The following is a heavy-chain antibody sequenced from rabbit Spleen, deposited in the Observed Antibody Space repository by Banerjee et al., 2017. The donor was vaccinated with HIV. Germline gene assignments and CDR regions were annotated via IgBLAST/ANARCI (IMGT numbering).Heavy chain of an antibody. CDR3: ARAENFDRYATDLGL. CDR2: VNGGGSGTT. V-gene: IGHV1S45*01. J-gene: IGHJ4*01. CDR1: GFDFSSYW. Sequence: QQQLEESGGGLVQPGGSLTLSCKVSGFDFSSYWIWWVRQAPGKGLEWIACVNGGGSGTTHYATWAKGRFTVSKTSSTTVTLQVTSLTAADTATYFCARAENFDRYATDLGLWGPGTLVTVS. D-gene: IGHD6-1*01.